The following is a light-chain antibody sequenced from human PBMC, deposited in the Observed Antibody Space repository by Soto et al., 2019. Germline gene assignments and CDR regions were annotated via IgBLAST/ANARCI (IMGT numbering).Light chain of an antibody. CDR3: QQYNSYWWT. J-gene: IGKJ1*01. V-gene: IGKV1D-16*01. CDR2: AAT. CDR1: QGIRNW. Sequence: DIQMTQSPSSVSASVGDRVTITCRASQGIRNWLAWYQQKPGKAPKLLIYAATSLQSGVPSRFSGSGSGTEFTLSISSLRPEDFATYYCQQYNSYWWTFGQGTKVEIK.